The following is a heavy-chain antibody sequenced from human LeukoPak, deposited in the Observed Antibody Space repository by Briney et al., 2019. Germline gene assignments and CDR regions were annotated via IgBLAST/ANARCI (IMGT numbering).Heavy chain of an antibody. D-gene: IGHD7-27*01. CDR2: ITSTSSAK. CDR3: ARDTNWGFDY. V-gene: IGHV3-48*02. CDR1: GFTFSTNS. J-gene: IGHJ4*02. Sequence: QPGGSLRLPCAASGFTFSTNSMNWVRQAPGKGLEWISYITSTSSAKYYADSVKGRFTISRDNAKNLLYLQMNSLRDEDTALYYCARDTNWGFDYWGQGTLVTVSS.